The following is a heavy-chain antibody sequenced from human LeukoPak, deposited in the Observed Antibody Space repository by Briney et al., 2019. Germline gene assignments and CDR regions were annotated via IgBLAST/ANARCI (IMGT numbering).Heavy chain of an antibody. D-gene: IGHD5-18*01. CDR1: GASVTGTNW. V-gene: IGHV4-4*02. J-gene: IGHJ4*02. CDR3: ASRRNSDGDYYFDS. CDR2: IFPSGYT. Sequence: SETLSLTCAVSGASVTGTNWWTWVRQTPGKGLEWIGEIFPSGYTNYNPSLTSRVTISLDDSKNHFSLRLTSVPAADTAVYYCASRRNSDGDYYFDSWGQGTQVTVSS.